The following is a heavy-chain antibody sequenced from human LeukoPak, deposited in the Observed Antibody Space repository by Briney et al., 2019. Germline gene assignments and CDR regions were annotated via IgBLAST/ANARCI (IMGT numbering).Heavy chain of an antibody. CDR1: GFTFSSYA. CDR3: AKPLDLFGVFTIGFDY. CDR2: ISGSGGST. J-gene: IGHJ4*02. Sequence: GGSLRLSCAASGFTFSSYAMSWVRQAPGKGLEWVSAISGSGGSTYYADSVKGRFTISRDNSKNTLYLQMNSLRAEDTAVYYCAKPLDLFGVFTIGFDYWGQGTLVTVSS. D-gene: IGHD3-3*01. V-gene: IGHV3-23*01.